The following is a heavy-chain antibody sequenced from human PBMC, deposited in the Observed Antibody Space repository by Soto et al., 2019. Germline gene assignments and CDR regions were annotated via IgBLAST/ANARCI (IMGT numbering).Heavy chain of an antibody. Sequence: GGSLRLSCAASGFTFSSYSMNWVRQAPGKGLEWVSYISSSSSTIYYAESVKGRFTISRDNAKNSLYLQMNSLRAEDTAVYYCARGAAYYYDSSGYSDAFDIWGQGTMVTVSS. CDR3: ARGAAYYYDSSGYSDAFDI. J-gene: IGHJ3*02. CDR2: ISSSSSTI. D-gene: IGHD3-22*01. V-gene: IGHV3-48*01. CDR1: GFTFSSYS.